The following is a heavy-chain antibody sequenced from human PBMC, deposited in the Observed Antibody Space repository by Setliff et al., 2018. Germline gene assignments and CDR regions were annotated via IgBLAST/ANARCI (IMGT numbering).Heavy chain of an antibody. D-gene: IGHD1-26*01. Sequence: PSETLSLTCAVYGETFSGFHWHWIRQAPGKGLEWIGEINQSGSTNYNPSLKSRVTMSVDASKKQFSLKLTSVTAADTAVYYCAIFIVGLDAFDTWGQGTMVTVSS. CDR2: INQSGST. J-gene: IGHJ3*02. CDR1: GETFSGFH. CDR3: AIFIVGLDAFDT. V-gene: IGHV4-34*08.